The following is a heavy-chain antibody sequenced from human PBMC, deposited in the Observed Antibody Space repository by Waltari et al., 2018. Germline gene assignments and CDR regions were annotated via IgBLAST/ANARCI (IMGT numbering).Heavy chain of an antibody. V-gene: IGHV4-34*01. CDR1: GGSLRGYY. Sequence: QVHLQQWGAGLLRPSETLSLICAVYGGSLRGYYWGWIGQPPGKGLEWIGEINHSPNSNYNPSLRSRVHMSIDTSQNQFSLQLTSVTAADTGVYYCVRLEDCTGPGGNCYSGAPFAVDVWGQGTTVTVPS. D-gene: IGHD2-8*02. CDR3: VRLEDCTGPGGNCYSGAPFAVDV. J-gene: IGHJ6*02. CDR2: INHSPNS.